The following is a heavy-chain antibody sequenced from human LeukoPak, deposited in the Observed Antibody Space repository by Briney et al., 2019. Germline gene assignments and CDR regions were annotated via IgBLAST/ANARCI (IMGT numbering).Heavy chain of an antibody. CDR2: INHSGST. D-gene: IGHD6-6*01. Sequence: MASETLSLTCAVYGGAFSGYYWSWIRQPPGKGLGWIGEINHSGSTNYNPSLRSRVTISVDTSKNQFSLKLSSVTAADTAVYYCARSSSWSLYYYYYYMDVWDKGTTVTVSS. CDR3: ARSSSWSLYYYYYYMDV. J-gene: IGHJ6*03. CDR1: GGAFSGYY. V-gene: IGHV4-34*01.